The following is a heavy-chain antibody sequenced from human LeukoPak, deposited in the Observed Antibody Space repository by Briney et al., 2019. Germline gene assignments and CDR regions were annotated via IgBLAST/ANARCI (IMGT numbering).Heavy chain of an antibody. D-gene: IGHD5-18*01. CDR2: IKQDGSEK. CDR3: ARKWIQLWIDAFDI. J-gene: IGHJ3*02. V-gene: IGHV3-7*01. Sequence: GGSLRPSCAASGFTFSSYWMSWVRQAPGKGLEWVANIKQDGSEKYYVDSVKGRFTISRDNAKNSLYLQMNSLRAEDTAVYYCARKWIQLWIDAFDIWGQGTMVTVSS. CDR1: GFTFSSYW.